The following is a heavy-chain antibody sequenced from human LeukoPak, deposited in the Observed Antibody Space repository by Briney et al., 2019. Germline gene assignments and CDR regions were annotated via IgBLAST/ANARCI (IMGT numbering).Heavy chain of an antibody. Sequence: SETLSLTCTVSGGSISRYYWSWIRQPPGKGLEWIGYIYYSGSTNYNPSLKSRVTISVDTSKNQFSLKLSSVTAADTAVYYCARHAEQWRVHNWFDPWGQGTLVTVSS. V-gene: IGHV4-59*08. J-gene: IGHJ5*02. CDR3: ARHAEQWRVHNWFDP. CDR1: GGSISRYY. CDR2: IYYSGST. D-gene: IGHD6-19*01.